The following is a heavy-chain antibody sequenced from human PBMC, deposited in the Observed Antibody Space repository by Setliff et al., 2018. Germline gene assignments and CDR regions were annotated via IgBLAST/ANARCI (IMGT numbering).Heavy chain of an antibody. Sequence: PSETLSLTCTVSGGSISNSTFYWGWIRQPPGKGLEWIGSINYYGSIFDDGTTYSTYYNPSLKSRVTISVDTSKNHFSLKLTSVTAADTAVYYCARYPCRLPELAIYGSFDYWGQGALVTVSS. J-gene: IGHJ4*02. V-gene: IGHV4-39*07. CDR1: GGSISNSTFY. CDR3: ARYPCRLPELAIYGSFDY. D-gene: IGHD3-10*01. CDR2: INYYGSIFDDGTTYST.